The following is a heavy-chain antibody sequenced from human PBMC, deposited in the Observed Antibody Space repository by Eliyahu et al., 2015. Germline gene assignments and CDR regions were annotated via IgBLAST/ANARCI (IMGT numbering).Heavy chain of an antibody. V-gene: IGHV3-23*01. CDR2: ISGSGGRT. J-gene: IGHJ4*02. CDR1: XFTFSSYA. D-gene: IGHD1/OR15-1a*01. Sequence: EVQLLESGGGLVQXGGSLRLSCAASXFTFSSYAMXWVXQAPGKGLEWVSAISGSGGRTYYADXVKGRFTISRDNSKNTLYLQMNSLRAEDTAVYYCAKDNYNWNRKYYFDYWGQGTLVTVSS. CDR3: AKDNYNWNRKYYFDY.